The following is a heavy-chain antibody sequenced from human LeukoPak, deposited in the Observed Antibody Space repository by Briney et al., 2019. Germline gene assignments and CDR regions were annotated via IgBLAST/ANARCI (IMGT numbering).Heavy chain of an antibody. J-gene: IGHJ4*02. CDR2: INPNSGGT. Sequence: ASVKVSCKASGYTFTGYYMHWVRQAPGQGLEWMGWINPNSGGTNYAQKFQGRVTMTRDTSISTAYMELSRLRSDDTAVYYCARVDHLNPYYYDSSGRGVDYWGQGTLVTVSS. CDR1: GYTFTGYY. V-gene: IGHV1-2*02. CDR3: ARVDHLNPYYYDSSGRGVDY. D-gene: IGHD3-22*01.